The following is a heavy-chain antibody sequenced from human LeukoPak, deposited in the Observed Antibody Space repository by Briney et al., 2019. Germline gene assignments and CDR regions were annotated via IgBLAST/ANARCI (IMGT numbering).Heavy chain of an antibody. CDR3: AREPADCSGGSCQGYFDY. CDR2: INQSGST. D-gene: IGHD2-15*01. CDR1: GGSFSGYY. Sequence: SETLSLTCAVYGGSFSGYYWNWIRQSPEKGLEWIGEINQSGSTTYNPSLKSRDTISVDTSKNQFSLKLSSVTAADTAVYYCAREPADCSGGSCQGYFDYWGQGTLVTVSS. J-gene: IGHJ4*02. V-gene: IGHV4-34*01.